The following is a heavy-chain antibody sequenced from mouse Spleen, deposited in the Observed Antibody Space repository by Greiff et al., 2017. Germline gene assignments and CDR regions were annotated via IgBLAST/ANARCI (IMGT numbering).Heavy chain of an antibody. CDR2: ISSGSSTI. J-gene: IGHJ2*01. CDR1: GFTFSDYG. Sequence: EVKVVESGGGLVKPGGSLKLSCAASGFTFSDYGMHWVRQAPEKGLEWVAYISSGSSTIYYADTVKGRFTISRDNAKNTLFLQMTSLRSEDTAMYYCARPFYYGKGFDYWGQGTTLTVSS. D-gene: IGHD2-1*01. CDR3: ARPFYYGKGFDY. V-gene: IGHV5-17*01.